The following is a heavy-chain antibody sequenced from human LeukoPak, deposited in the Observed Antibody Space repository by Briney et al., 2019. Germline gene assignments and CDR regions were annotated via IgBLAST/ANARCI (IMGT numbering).Heavy chain of an antibody. CDR3: ARGRTTYDFWSGNWFDP. J-gene: IGHJ5*02. V-gene: IGHV4-34*01. CDR2: IYYSGST. CDR1: GGSFSGYY. Sequence: SETLSLTCGVSGGSFSGYYWSWIRQPPGKGLEWIGSIYYSGSTYYNPSLKSRVTISVDTSKNQFSLKLSSVTAADTAVYYCARGRTTYDFWSGNWFDPWGQGTLVTVSS. D-gene: IGHD3-3*01.